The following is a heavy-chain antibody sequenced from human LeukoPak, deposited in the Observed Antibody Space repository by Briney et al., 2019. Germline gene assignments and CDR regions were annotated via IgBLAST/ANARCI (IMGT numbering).Heavy chain of an antibody. CDR2: MNPNSGNT. J-gene: IGHJ5*02. CDR1: GYTFTSYD. CDR3: ARGSRRSWFDP. Sequence: ASVKVSCKASGYTFTSYDINWVRQATGQGLEWMGWMNPNSGNTGYAQEFQGRVTMTRNTSIGTAYMELSSLRSEDTAVYYCARGSRRSWFDPWGQGTLVTVSS. V-gene: IGHV1-8*01.